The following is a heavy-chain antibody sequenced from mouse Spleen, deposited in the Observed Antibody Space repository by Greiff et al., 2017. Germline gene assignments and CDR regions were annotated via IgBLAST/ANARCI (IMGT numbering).Heavy chain of an antibody. CDR2: ISSGGGNT. V-gene: IGHV5-9*04. J-gene: IGHJ4*01. CDR1: GFTFSSYA. Sequence: EVKVEESGGGLVKLGGSLKLSCAASGFTFSSYAMSWVRQTPEKRLEWVATISSGGGNTYYPDSVKGRFTISRDNAKNTLYLQMSSLKSEDTAMYYCARQGLWLRPYAMDYWGQGTSVTVSS. CDR3: ARQGLWLRPYAMDY. D-gene: IGHD2-2*01.